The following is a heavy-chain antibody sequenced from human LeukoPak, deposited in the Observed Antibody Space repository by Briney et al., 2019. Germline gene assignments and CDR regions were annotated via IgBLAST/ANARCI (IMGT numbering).Heavy chain of an antibody. D-gene: IGHD6-13*01. J-gene: IGHJ4*02. CDR2: ISGSGGST. CDR1: GFTFSSYA. Sequence: HPGGSLRLSCAASGFTFSSYAMSWVRQAPGKGLEWVSAISGSGGSTYYADSVKGRFTISRDNSKNTLYLQMNSLRAEDTAVYYCAKDAESRKQQLGYFDYWGQGTLVTVSS. V-gene: IGHV3-23*01. CDR3: AKDAESRKQQLGYFDY.